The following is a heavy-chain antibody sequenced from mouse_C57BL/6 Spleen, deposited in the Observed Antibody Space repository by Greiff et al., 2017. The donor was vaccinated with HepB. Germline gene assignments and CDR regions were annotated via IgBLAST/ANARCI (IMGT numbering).Heavy chain of an antibody. CDR1: GFNIKDDY. D-gene: IGHD1-1*01. CDR2: IDPENGDT. V-gene: IGHV14-4*01. CDR3: TLHDYGSSYAMDY. Sequence: EVQLQQSGAELVRPGASVKLSCTASGFNIKDDYMHWVKQRPEQGLEWIGWIDPENGDTEYASKFQGKATITADTSSNTAYLQRSSLTSEDTAVYYCTLHDYGSSYAMDYWGQGTSVTVSS. J-gene: IGHJ4*01.